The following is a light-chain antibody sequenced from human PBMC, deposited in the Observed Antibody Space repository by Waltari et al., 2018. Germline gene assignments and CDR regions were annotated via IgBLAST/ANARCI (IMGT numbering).Light chain of an antibody. CDR3: CSYAGNYIWV. J-gene: IGLJ3*02. V-gene: IGLV2-23*02. Sequence: QSALTQPASVSGSPGQSVTISCTGASSDIGRYDIVSWYQRHPGNAPKLIICDVSKRPSGVSGRFSGSKSGDTASLTISGLQFEDEADYYCCSYAGNYIWVFGGGTRLTVL. CDR2: DVS. CDR1: SSDIGRYDI.